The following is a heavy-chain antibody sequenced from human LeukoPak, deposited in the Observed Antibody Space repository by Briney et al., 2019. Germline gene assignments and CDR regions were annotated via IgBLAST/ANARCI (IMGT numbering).Heavy chain of an antibody. Sequence: GESLKISCQGSGYSFTTYWIGWVRQMPGKGLECMGIIYPGDSDTRYSPSFQGQVTIAADQSINTAYLQWSSLKASDTAMYYCARPGTYWSNYYFEYWGQGTLVNVSS. D-gene: IGHD3-10*01. CDR2: IYPGDSDT. CDR3: ARPGTYWSNYYFEY. V-gene: IGHV5-51*01. J-gene: IGHJ4*02. CDR1: GYSFTTYW.